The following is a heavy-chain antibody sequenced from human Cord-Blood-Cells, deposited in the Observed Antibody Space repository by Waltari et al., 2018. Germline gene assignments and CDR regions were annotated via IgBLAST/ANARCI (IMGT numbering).Heavy chain of an antibody. Sequence: QVQLQQWGAGLLKPSETLSLTCAVDGGSFSGYYWSLIRQPPGKGLEWIGEINHSGSTNYNPSLKSRVTISVDTSKNQFSLKLSSVTAADTAVYYCASYYGSGSYWDYWGQGTLVTVSS. CDR1: GGSFSGYY. J-gene: IGHJ4*02. CDR2: INHSGST. V-gene: IGHV4-34*01. CDR3: ASYYGSGSYWDY. D-gene: IGHD3-10*01.